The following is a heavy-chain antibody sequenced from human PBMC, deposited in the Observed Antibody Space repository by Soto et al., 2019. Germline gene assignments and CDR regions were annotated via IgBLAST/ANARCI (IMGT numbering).Heavy chain of an antibody. Sequence: GGSLRLSCAASGFTFSSYSMNWVRQAPGKGLEWVSYISSSSSTIYYADSVKGRFTISRDNAKNSLYLQMNSLRAEDTAVYYCARGDYVLRYFEGLDAFDIWGQGTMVTVSS. V-gene: IGHV3-48*01. D-gene: IGHD3-9*01. CDR2: ISSSSSTI. J-gene: IGHJ3*02. CDR3: ARGDYVLRYFEGLDAFDI. CDR1: GFTFSSYS.